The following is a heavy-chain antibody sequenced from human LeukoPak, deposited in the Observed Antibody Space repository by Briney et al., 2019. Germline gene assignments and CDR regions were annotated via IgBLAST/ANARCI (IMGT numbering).Heavy chain of an antibody. CDR2: ILPGDSDT. CDR3: ARQNYDSMTGPNWFDP. D-gene: IGHD3-9*01. CDR1: GYRFTSHW. J-gene: IGHJ5*02. Sequence: GESLKISFKGSGYRFTSHWIGWVRQMPGKGLEWMGIILPGDSDTRYSPSFQGQVTISVDKSISTASLQWSSLRASDTAIYYCARQNYDSMTGPNWFDPWGQGTLVTVSS. V-gene: IGHV5-51*01.